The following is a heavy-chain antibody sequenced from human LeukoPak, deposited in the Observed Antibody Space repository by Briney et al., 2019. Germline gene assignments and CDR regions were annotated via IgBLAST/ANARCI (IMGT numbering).Heavy chain of an antibody. CDR2: ISSSGSTI. Sequence: PGGSLRLSCAASGFTFSDYYMSWIRQAPGKGLAWLSFISSSGSTIYYADSVKGRFTFSRDNAKNSLFLQMDSLRAEDTAVYYCARAGKIAGTYGVWNYVWYYHYMDVWGKGTTVSVSS. CDR1: GFTFSDYY. D-gene: IGHD3-16*01. J-gene: IGHJ6*03. CDR3: ARAGKIAGTYGVWNYVWYYHYMDV. V-gene: IGHV3-11*04.